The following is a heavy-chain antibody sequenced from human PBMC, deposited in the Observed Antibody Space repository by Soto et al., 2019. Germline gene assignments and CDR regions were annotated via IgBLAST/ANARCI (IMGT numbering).Heavy chain of an antibody. CDR2: IFHSGTT. V-gene: IGHV4-4*02. CDR3: ASSDDNTSSYYFDY. Sequence: QVQVQESGPGLVKPSWTLSLTCDVSGDSISSTHWWSWVRQSPGKGLEWIGEIFHSGTTNYNPSLKSRVTISVDKSKNQFSLKLTSVTAADTAVYYCASSDDNTSSYYFDYWGQGTLVTVSS. J-gene: IGHJ4*02. CDR1: GDSISSTHW. D-gene: IGHD3-9*01.